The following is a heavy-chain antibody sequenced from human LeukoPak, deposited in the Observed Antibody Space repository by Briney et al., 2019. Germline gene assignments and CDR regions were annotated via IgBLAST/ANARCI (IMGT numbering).Heavy chain of an antibody. V-gene: IGHV4-34*01. CDR2: INHSGST. CDR1: GGSFSGYY. CDR3: ARGKGYGDRPGGGHYYYYGMDV. J-gene: IGHJ6*02. Sequence: SETLSLTCAVYGGSFSGYYWSWIRQPPGKGLEWIGEINHSGSTNYNPSLKSRVTISVDTSKNQFSLKLSSVTAADTAVYYCARGKGYGDRPGGGHYYYYGMDVWGQGTTVTASS. D-gene: IGHD4-17*01.